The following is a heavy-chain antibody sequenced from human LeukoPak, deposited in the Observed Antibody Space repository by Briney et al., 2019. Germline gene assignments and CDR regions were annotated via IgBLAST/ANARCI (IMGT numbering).Heavy chain of an antibody. Sequence: GGSLTLSCPASGFTFYMYAMSWVRQAPGKGLEWFASMCGTAGCTFYPDSVKGRFTISRDNAKNSLYLQMNSLGAEDMALYYCVKGETAVAGGAFDYWGQGTLVTVSS. D-gene: IGHD6-19*01. J-gene: IGHJ4*02. CDR1: GFTFYMYA. CDR2: MCGTAGCT. CDR3: VKGETAVAGGAFDY. V-gene: IGHV3-23*01.